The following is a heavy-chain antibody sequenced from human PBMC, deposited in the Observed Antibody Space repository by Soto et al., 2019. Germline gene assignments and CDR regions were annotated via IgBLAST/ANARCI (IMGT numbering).Heavy chain of an antibody. V-gene: IGHV3-48*01. CDR3: ARDLNYGLFDY. CDR2: ISISSSTI. D-gene: IGHD4-17*01. Sequence: GGSLRLSCAASGFTFSSYSMNWVRQALGKGLEWVSYISISSSTIYYADSVKCRFTISRDNAKNSLYLQMNSLRAEDTAVYYCARDLNYGLFDYWGQGTLVTVSS. J-gene: IGHJ4*02. CDR1: GFTFSSYS.